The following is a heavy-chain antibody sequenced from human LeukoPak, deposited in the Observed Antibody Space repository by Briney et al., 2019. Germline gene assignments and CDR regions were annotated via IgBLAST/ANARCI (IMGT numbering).Heavy chain of an antibody. CDR2: IWYDGSNK. Sequence: GRSLRLSCAASGFTFSSYGMHWVRQAPGKGLEWVAVIWYDGSNKYYADSVKGRFTISRDNSKNTLYLQMNSLRAEDTAVYYCARDQVQGSSWYGFDYWGQGTLVTVSS. D-gene: IGHD6-13*01. V-gene: IGHV3-33*01. CDR1: GFTFSSYG. CDR3: ARDQVQGSSWYGFDY. J-gene: IGHJ4*02.